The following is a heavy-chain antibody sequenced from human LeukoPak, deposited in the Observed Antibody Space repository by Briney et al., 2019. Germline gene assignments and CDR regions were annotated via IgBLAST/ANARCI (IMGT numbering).Heavy chain of an antibody. Sequence: GASVKVSCKASGYTFTGYYMHWVRQAPGQGLEWMGGFDPEDGETIYAQKFQGRVTMTEDTSTDTAYMELSSLRSEDTAVYYCATRRGIVVVPAGPFDYWGQGTLVTVSS. V-gene: IGHV1-24*01. CDR3: ATRRGIVVVPAGPFDY. CDR2: FDPEDGET. J-gene: IGHJ4*02. D-gene: IGHD2-2*01. CDR1: GYTFTGYY.